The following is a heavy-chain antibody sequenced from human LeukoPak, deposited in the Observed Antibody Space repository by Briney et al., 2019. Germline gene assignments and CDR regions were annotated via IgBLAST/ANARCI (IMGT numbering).Heavy chain of an antibody. D-gene: IGHD3-10*01. CDR2: INPNSGRT. J-gene: IGHJ4*02. Sequence: ASVKVSCEASGYTFTCYYMHWVRQAPGQGLEWMGWINPNSGRTNYAQKFQGRVTMTGDTSISTAYMELSRLRSDDTAVYYCARDNAYYYGSGSYSQFDYWGQGTLVTVSS. CDR3: ARDNAYYYGSGSYSQFDY. CDR1: GYTFTCYY. V-gene: IGHV1-2*02.